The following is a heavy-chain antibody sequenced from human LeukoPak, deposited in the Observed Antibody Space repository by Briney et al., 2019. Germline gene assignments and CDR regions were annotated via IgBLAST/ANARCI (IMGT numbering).Heavy chain of an antibody. Sequence: GGSLRLSCAASGFTFSSYAMSWVRQAPEKGLEWVSTISGSGGGTYYADSVKGRFTISRDDSKNTLYLQMNSLRAEDTAVYYCARDGSSGWYDGYFDYWGQGTLVTVSS. J-gene: IGHJ4*02. CDR2: ISGSGGGT. CDR1: GFTFSSYA. D-gene: IGHD6-19*01. CDR3: ARDGSSGWYDGYFDY. V-gene: IGHV3-23*01.